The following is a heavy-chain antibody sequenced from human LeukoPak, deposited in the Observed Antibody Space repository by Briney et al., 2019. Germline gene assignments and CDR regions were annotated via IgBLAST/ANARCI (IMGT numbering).Heavy chain of an antibody. J-gene: IGHJ4*02. CDR3: ARNSYYCSSTSCYGGYFDY. D-gene: IGHD2-2*01. CDR2: ISYDGSNK. CDR1: GFTFSSYA. V-gene: IGHV3-30*04. Sequence: GGSLRLSCAASGFTFSSYAMHWVRQAPGKGLEWVAVISYDGSNKYYADSVKGRFTISRDNSKNTLYLQMNSLRAGDTAVYYCARNSYYCSSTSCYGGYFDYWGQGTLVTVSS.